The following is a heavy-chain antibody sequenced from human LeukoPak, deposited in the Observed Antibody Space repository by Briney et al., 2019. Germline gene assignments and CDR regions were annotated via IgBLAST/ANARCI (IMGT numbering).Heavy chain of an antibody. Sequence: SETLSLTCTVSGGSTSPYYWSWIRQPPGKGLEWIGYIYYSGSTNYNPSLKSRVTISVDTSKNQFSLNLSSVTAADTAVYYCARGRRGSSLAYWGQGTLVTVSS. V-gene: IGHV4-59*12. D-gene: IGHD6-6*01. CDR3: ARGRRGSSLAY. J-gene: IGHJ4*02. CDR1: GGSTSPYY. CDR2: IYYSGST.